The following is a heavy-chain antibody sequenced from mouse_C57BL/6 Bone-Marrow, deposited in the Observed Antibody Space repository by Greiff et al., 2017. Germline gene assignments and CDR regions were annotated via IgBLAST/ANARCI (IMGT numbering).Heavy chain of an antibody. CDR1: GYTFTGYW. Sequence: VQLQQSGAELMKPGASVKLSCKATGYTFTGYWIEWVKQRPGHGLEWIGEILTGSGSTNYNEKFKGKATFTADTSSNTADMQLSSLTTEDSAIYYCASEGGYYGSSWPYWGQGTLVTVSA. V-gene: IGHV1-9*01. CDR3: ASEGGYYGSSWPY. J-gene: IGHJ3*01. CDR2: ILTGSGST. D-gene: IGHD1-1*01.